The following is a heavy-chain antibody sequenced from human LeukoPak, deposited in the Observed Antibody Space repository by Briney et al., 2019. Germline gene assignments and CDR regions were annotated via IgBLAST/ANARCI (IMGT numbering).Heavy chain of an antibody. Sequence: GASVKVSCKASGGTFSSYAISWVRQAPGQGLEWMGGIIPIFGTANYAQKFQGRVTITADKSTSTAYMELSSLRSEDTAVYYCASVSSGYDSEYYYYYMDVWGKGTTVTVSS. J-gene: IGHJ6*03. V-gene: IGHV1-69*06. CDR3: ASVSSGYDSEYYYYYMDV. CDR1: GGTFSSYA. CDR2: IIPIFGTA. D-gene: IGHD5-12*01.